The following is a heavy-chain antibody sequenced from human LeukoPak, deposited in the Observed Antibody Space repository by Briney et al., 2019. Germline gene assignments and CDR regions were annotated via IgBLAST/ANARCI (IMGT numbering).Heavy chain of an antibody. CDR1: GYTFTGYY. Sequence: ASVKVSCKASGYTFTGYYMHWVRQAPGQGLEWMGWINPNSGGTNYAQKFQGRVTMTRDTSISTAYMELRSLRSDDTAVYYCARLIPQKWELPGKWFDPWGQGTLVTVSS. V-gene: IGHV1-2*02. J-gene: IGHJ5*02. CDR3: ARLIPQKWELPGKWFDP. CDR2: INPNSGGT. D-gene: IGHD1-26*01.